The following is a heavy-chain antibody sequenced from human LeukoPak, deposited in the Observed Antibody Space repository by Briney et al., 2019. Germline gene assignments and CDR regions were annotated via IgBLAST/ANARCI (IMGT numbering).Heavy chain of an antibody. CDR1: GFTFSDYY. D-gene: IGHD3-22*01. Sequence: GGSLRLSCTASGFTFSDYYMIWVRQAPGKGLEWISYIRNSGSATYYADSVEGRFTISRDNAKNSLYLQMNSLRPEDTAMYYCTRGAEVSGYPVFQHWGQGALVTVSS. J-gene: IGHJ4*02. CDR3: TRGAEVSGYPVFQH. CDR2: IRNSGSAT. V-gene: IGHV3-11*01.